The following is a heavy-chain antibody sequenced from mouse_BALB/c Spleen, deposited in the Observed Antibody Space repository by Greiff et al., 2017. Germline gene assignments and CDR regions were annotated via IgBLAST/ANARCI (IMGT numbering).Heavy chain of an antibody. V-gene: IGHV1S29*02. CDR3: AREGFTTVVAPVAY. Sequence: VQLKESGPELVKPGASVKISCKASGYTFTDYNMHWVKQSHGKSLEWIGYIYPYNGGTGYNQKFKSKATLTVDNSSSTAYMELRSLTSEDSAVYYCAREGFTTVVAPVAYWGQGTLVTVSA. D-gene: IGHD1-1*01. CDR2: IYPYNGGT. CDR1: GYTFTDYN. J-gene: IGHJ3*01.